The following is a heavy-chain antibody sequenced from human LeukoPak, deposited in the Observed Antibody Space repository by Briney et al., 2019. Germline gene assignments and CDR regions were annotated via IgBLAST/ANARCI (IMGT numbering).Heavy chain of an antibody. CDR3: AKDPNCSSTSCYWFDP. J-gene: IGHJ5*02. V-gene: IGHV3-23*01. Sequence: GGSLRLSCAAFGFTFSSYAMSWVRQAPGKGLEWVSAISGSGGSTYYADSVKGRFTISRDNSKNTLYLQMNSLRAEDTAVYYCAKDPNCSSTSCYWFDPWGQGTLVTVSS. CDR2: ISGSGGST. D-gene: IGHD2-2*01. CDR1: GFTFSSYA.